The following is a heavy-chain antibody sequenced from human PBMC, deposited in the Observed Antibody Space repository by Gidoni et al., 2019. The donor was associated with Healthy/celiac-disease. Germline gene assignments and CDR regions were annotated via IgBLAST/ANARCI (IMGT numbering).Heavy chain of an antibody. CDR3: ARDRYQLLLRYYFDY. J-gene: IGHJ4*02. CDR2: ISSSGSTI. V-gene: IGHV3-21*01. Sequence: EVQLVESGGGLVKPGGSRRLSWAASGFTFSSYSMNWVRQAPGKGLEWVSSISSSGSTIYYADSVKGRFTISRDNAKNSLYLQMNSLRAEDTAVYYCARDRYQLLLRYYFDYWGQGTLVTVSS. CDR1: GFTFSSYS. D-gene: IGHD2-2*01.